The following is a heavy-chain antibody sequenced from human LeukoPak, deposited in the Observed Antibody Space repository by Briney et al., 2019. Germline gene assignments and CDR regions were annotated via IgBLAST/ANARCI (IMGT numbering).Heavy chain of an antibody. V-gene: IGHV4-61*08. CDR2: IYYSGST. Sequence: ASETLSLTCAVSGGSISSGGYYWSWIRQPPGKGLEWIGYIYYSGSTNYNPSLKSRVTISVDTSKNQFSLKLSSVTAADTAVYYCARVWGYYGSGSYNWFDPWGQGTLVTVSS. D-gene: IGHD3-10*01. J-gene: IGHJ5*02. CDR3: ARVWGYYGSGSYNWFDP. CDR1: GGSISSGGYY.